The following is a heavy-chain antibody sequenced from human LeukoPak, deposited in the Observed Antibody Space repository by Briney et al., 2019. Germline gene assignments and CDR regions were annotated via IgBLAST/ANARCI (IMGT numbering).Heavy chain of an antibody. CDR3: AKDRGYCSSTSCYGAFDI. CDR2: ISSSGSTI. CDR1: GFTFSDYY. J-gene: IGHJ3*02. D-gene: IGHD2-2*01. V-gene: IGHV3-11*01. Sequence: PGGSLRLSCAASGFTFSDYYMSWIRQAPGKGLEWVSYISSSGSTIYYADSVKGRFTISRDNAKNSLYLQMNSLRAEDTAVYYCAKDRGYCSSTSCYGAFDIWGQGTMVTVSS.